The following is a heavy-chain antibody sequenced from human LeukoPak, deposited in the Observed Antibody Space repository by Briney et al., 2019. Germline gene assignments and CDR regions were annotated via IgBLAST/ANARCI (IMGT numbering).Heavy chain of an antibody. D-gene: IGHD1-14*01. CDR1: GFTFSSYW. CDR3: ARSNQADDY. V-gene: IGHV3-74*01. Sequence: GGSLRLPCAASGFTFSSYWMHWVRQVPGKGLVWVARINPGGSSITYAGSVKGRFTISRDNAKNTLYLQMDSLRAEDTGVYYCARSNQADDYWGQGTLVTVSS. CDR2: INPGGSSI. J-gene: IGHJ4*02.